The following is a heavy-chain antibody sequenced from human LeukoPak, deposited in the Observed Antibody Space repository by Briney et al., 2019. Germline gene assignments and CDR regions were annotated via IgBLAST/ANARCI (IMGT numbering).Heavy chain of an antibody. CDR3: ARQFQYYYDSSGRNAAFDI. J-gene: IGHJ3*02. V-gene: IGHV4-59*08. D-gene: IGHD3-22*01. CDR2: IYYSGST. Sequence: SETLSLTCTVSGGSISSYYWSWIRQTPGKGLEWTGYIYYSGSTNYNPSLKSRVTISVDTSKNQFSLKLSSVTAADTAVYYCARQFQYYYDSSGRNAAFDIWGQGTMVTVSS. CDR1: GGSISSYY.